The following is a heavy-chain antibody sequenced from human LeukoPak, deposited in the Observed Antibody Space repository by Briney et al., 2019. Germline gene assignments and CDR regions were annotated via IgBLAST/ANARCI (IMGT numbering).Heavy chain of an antibody. V-gene: IGHV4-59*01. J-gene: IGHJ3*02. Sequence: SGTLSLTCTVSGGSTSNYYWSWIRQPPGKGLEWIGYIYYSGDTNYKPSLKSRVSISVDTSKNQFSLKLSSVTAADTAVYYCARETTMVRGVIAAFDIWGQGTMVTVSS. D-gene: IGHD3-10*01. CDR3: ARETTMVRGVIAAFDI. CDR1: GGSTSNYY. CDR2: IYYSGDT.